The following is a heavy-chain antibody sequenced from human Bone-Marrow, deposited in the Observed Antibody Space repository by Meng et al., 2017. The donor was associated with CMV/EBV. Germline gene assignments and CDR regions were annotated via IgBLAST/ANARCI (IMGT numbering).Heavy chain of an antibody. D-gene: IGHD3-16*01. CDR1: GFTFTSYA. V-gene: IGHV3-30*04. J-gene: IGHJ3*02. CDR3: ARVDGATTYTLYAFDI. CDR2: ISYDGTNK. Sequence: GESLKISCAVSGFTFTSYAMHWVRQAPGKGLEWVAIISYDGTNKYYADSVKGRFTISRDNSKNTLYLQMNSLRAEDTAVYYCARVDGATTYTLYAFDIWGQGTMVTVSS.